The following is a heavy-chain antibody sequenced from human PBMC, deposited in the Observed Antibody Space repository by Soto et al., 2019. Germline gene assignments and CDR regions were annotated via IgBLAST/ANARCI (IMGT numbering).Heavy chain of an antibody. CDR3: ARSTVTTTGGYYGMDV. CDR2: IWYDGSNK. CDR1: GFTFSSYG. J-gene: IGHJ6*02. D-gene: IGHD4-17*01. Sequence: QVQLVESGGGVVQPGRSLRLSWAASGFTFSSYGMHWVRQAPGKGLEWVAVIWYDGSNKYYADSVKGRFTISRDNSKNTLYLQMNSLRAEDTAVYYCARSTVTTTGGYYGMDVWGQGTTVTVSS. V-gene: IGHV3-33*01.